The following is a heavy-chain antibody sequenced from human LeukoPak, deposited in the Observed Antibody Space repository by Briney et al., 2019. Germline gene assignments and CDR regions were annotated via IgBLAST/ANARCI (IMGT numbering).Heavy chain of an antibody. D-gene: IGHD2-2*01. V-gene: IGHV4-30-4*08. J-gene: IGHJ3*02. Sequence: SETLSLTCTVSGGSISSGDYYWSWIRQPPGKGLEWIGYIYYSGITYYNPSLKSRVTISVDTSKNQFSLKLSSVTAADTAVYYCARAPPGYCSSTSCYSRAFDIWGQGTMVTVSS. CDR3: ARAPPGYCSSTSCYSRAFDI. CDR2: IYYSGIT. CDR1: GGSISSGDYY.